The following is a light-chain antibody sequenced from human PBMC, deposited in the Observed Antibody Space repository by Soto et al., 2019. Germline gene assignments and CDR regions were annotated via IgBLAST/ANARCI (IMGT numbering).Light chain of an antibody. CDR3: QQYNDYWT. J-gene: IGKJ1*01. V-gene: IGKV1-5*03. CDR2: KAS. Sequence: EIAPSPSPVSPSVGDRITLPCRASQSINIWLAWYQQKPGRAPKLLIYKASTLESGVPSRFSGSGSGTEFTPTISSLQPDDFATYYCQQYNDYWTFGQGTKVDIK. CDR1: QSINIW.